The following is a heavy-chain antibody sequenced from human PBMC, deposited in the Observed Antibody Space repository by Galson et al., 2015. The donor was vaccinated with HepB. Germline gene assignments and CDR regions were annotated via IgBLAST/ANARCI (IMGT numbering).Heavy chain of an antibody. CDR2: IIPVFGPT. V-gene: IGHV1-69*13. J-gene: IGHJ6*02. Sequence: SVKVSCKASGGPFSRNSICWVRQAPGQGLEWVGGIIPVFGPTSNTQKFQEGVTITADESTSTAYMELRSLRFDDTTVYFCARVCSGGRCYSDGYYYYGFDVWGQGTTVTVSS. D-gene: IGHD2-15*01. CDR3: ARVCSGGRCYSDGYYYYGFDV. CDR1: GGPFSRNS.